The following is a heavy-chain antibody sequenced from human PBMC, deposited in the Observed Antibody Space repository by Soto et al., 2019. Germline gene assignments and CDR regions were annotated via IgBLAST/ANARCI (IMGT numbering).Heavy chain of an antibody. CDR2: ISYDGSNE. CDR1: GFTFSNYG. V-gene: IGHV3-30*18. J-gene: IGHJ4*02. D-gene: IGHD2-15*01. CDR3: AKDGAPRYCTRSSCHPAGAY. Sequence: QVQLVESGGGVVQPGRSLRLSCASSGFTFSNYGLHWVRQAPGKGPEWVAAISYDGSNEYYADSVKGRFTISRDKSKNMLYLQMDSLRPEDTAVYYCAKDGAPRYCTRSSCHPAGAYWGQGTLVTVSS.